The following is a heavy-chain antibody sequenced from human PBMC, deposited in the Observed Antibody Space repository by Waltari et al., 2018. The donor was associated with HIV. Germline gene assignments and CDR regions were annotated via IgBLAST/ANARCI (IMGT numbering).Heavy chain of an antibody. CDR2: MKPDSGNT. CDR3: ARGFTRYSSGWYGY. Sequence: QVQMVQSGAEVKKRGASVKVTCKASGYTFTNYVITWVRQATGQGLEWMGWMKPDSGNTGYTQKFQGRVTITRDTSKSTAYMELSSLRSEDTAVYYCARGFTRYSSGWYGYWGQGTLVTVSS. V-gene: IGHV1-8*01. J-gene: IGHJ4*02. CDR1: GYTFTNYV. D-gene: IGHD6-19*01.